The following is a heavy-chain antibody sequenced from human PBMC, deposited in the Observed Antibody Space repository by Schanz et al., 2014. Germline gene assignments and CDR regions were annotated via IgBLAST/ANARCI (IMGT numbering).Heavy chain of an antibody. D-gene: IGHD6-6*01. J-gene: IGHJ4*02. V-gene: IGHV4-31*02. CDR3: ARDRLAAQGIDS. Sequence: VHLVESGGGLVQPGGSLRLSCAASGFTFSTSAMSWVRQVPGKGLEWVGYIYYSGGTYYSPSLKSRVSISLDTSKNQFSLNLSSVTAADTAVYYCARDRLAAQGIDSWGQGTLVTVSS. CDR1: GFTFSTSA. CDR2: IYYSGGT.